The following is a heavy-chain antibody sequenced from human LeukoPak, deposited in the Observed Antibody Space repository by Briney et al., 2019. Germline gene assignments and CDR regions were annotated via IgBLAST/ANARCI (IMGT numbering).Heavy chain of an antibody. D-gene: IGHD6-25*01. CDR1: GFTFSHYA. V-gene: IGHV3-23*01. Sequence: GGSLRLSCAASGFTFSHYAMSWVRQAPGKGLEWVSAISGGGDSTYYTDPVKGRFTISRDNSKNTLSLQLSSLRAEDTAVYYCAKDLAAVNDAFDMWGQGTMVTVSS. J-gene: IGHJ3*02. CDR3: AKDLAAVNDAFDM. CDR2: ISGGGDST.